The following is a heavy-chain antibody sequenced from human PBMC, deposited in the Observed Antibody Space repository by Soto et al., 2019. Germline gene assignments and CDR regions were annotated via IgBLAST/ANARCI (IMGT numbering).Heavy chain of an antibody. CDR3: GRVVPRGDSYYYYGMDV. J-gene: IGHJ6*02. D-gene: IGHD2-15*01. CDR2: IIPIFGTA. Sequence: SVKVSCKASGGTFSSYAISWVRQAPGQGLEWMGGIIPIFGTANYAQKFQGRVTITADESTSTAYMELSSLRSEDTAVYYCGRVVPRGDSYYYYGMDVWGQGTTVTVSS. CDR1: GGTFSSYA. V-gene: IGHV1-69*13.